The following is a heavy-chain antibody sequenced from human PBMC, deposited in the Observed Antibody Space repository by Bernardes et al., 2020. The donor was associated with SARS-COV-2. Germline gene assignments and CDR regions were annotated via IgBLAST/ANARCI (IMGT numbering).Heavy chain of an antibody. CDR1: GFTFDDFA. V-gene: IGHV3-9*01. J-gene: IGHJ4*02. CDR2: ISWNSGSI. Sequence: GGSLRLSCAASGFTFDDFAMHWVRHSPGKGLEWVSGISWNSGSIGYAASVKGRLTISRDNAKNSLYLQMNSLRPDDTALYYCAKDYETGELGIAVEGYCGHWGQGTLVTVSS. CDR3: AKDYETGELGIAVEGYCGH. D-gene: IGHD6-19*01.